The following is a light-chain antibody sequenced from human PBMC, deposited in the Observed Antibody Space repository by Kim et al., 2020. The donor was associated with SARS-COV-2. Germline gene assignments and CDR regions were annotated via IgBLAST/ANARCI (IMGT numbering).Light chain of an antibody. CDR1: NIGSKS. CDR3: QVWDSSSDHPV. V-gene: IGLV3-21*04. Sequence: SYELTQPPSVSVAPGKTARITCGGNNIGSKSVHWDQQKPGLAPVLVIYYDSDRPSGIPERFSGSNSGNTATLTISRVEAGDEADYYCQVWDSSSDHPVFGGGTQLTVL. J-gene: IGLJ3*02. CDR2: YDS.